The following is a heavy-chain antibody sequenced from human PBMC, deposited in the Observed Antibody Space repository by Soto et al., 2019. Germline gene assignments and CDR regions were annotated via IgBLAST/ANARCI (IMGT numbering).Heavy chain of an antibody. J-gene: IGHJ4*02. V-gene: IGHV3-66*01. CDR3: ARDGSGH. Sequence: EVQLVESGGGLVQPGGSLRLSCAASGLTVSTNPMSWVRQAPEKGLEWVSVIYTGGGTHYADSVKGRFTSSRDNSKNTVNLQMNSLRPEDTAVYYCARDGSGHWGQGTLVTVSS. CDR1: GLTVSTNP. CDR2: IYTGGGT.